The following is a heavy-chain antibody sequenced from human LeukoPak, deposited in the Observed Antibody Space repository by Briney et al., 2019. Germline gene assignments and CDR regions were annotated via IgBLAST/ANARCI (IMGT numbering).Heavy chain of an antibody. CDR2: INAGNGNT. J-gene: IGHJ5*02. CDR3: ARDSGSDWWDH. V-gene: IGHV1-3*01. CDR1: EYTFTSYT. Sequence: ASVKVSCKAFEYTFTSYTMHWMRQAPGQRLEWMGWINAGNGNTKYSEKFQGRVIITRDTSASTAYMELSSLRSEDTAVYYCARDSGSDWWDHWGQGTLVTVSS. D-gene: IGHD5-12*01.